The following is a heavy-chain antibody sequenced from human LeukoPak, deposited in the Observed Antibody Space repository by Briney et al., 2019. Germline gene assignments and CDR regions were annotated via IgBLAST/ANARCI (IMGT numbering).Heavy chain of an antibody. CDR1: GFTFSSYS. CDR2: ISSSSTTI. J-gene: IGHJ5*02. V-gene: IGHV3-48*01. CDR3: VREAVNDYGDYVLWFDP. D-gene: IGHD4-17*01. Sequence: PGGSLRLSCAASGFTFSSYSMNWVRQAPEKGLEWVSYISSSSTTIYYADSVKGRFTISRDNAKNSLYLQMNSLRGEDTAVYYCVREAVNDYGDYVLWFDPWGQGTLVTVSS.